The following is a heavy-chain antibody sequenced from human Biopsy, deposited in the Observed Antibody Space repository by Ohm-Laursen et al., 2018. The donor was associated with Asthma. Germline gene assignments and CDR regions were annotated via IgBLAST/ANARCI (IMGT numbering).Heavy chain of an antibody. CDR3: ARGLLGMDV. CDR1: GYIFTSHA. J-gene: IGHJ6*02. V-gene: IGHV7-4-1*02. Sequence: EASVTVSCKASGYIFTSHAMNWVRQAPGQGLEWMGRINTNTGNPTYAQGFTGRFVFSLDTSVSTAYLQISSLKADDTAVYYCARGLLGMDVWGQGTTVTVSS. CDR2: INTNTGNP. D-gene: IGHD2-15*01.